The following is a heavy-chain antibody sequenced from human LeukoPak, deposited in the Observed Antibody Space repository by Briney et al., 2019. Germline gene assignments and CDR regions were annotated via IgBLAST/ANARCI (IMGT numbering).Heavy chain of an antibody. CDR1: GYSISSGYY. CDR3: ARHSTYGNWFDP. J-gene: IGHJ5*02. V-gene: IGHV4-38-2*02. CDR2: IYHSGST. Sequence: SETLSLTCTVSGYSISSGYYWGWIRQPPGKGLEWIGSIYHSGSTYYNPSLKSRVTISVDTSKNQFSLKLSSVTAADTAVYYCARHSTYGNWFDPWGQGTLVTVSS. D-gene: IGHD4-17*01.